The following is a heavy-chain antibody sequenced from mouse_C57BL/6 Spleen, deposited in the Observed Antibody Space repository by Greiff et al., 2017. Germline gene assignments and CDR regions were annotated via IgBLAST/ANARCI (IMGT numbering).Heavy chain of an antibody. D-gene: IGHD2-3*01. CDR2: ISGGGGNT. CDR1: GFTFSSYT. V-gene: IGHV5-9*01. CDR3: ARHGDGYSY. J-gene: IGHJ2*01. Sequence: EVMLVESGGGLVKPGGSLKLSCAASGFTFSSYTMSWVRQTPEKRLEWVATISGGGGNTYYPDSVKGRFTISRDNAKNTLYLQMSSLRSEDTALYYCARHGDGYSYWGQGTTLTVSS.